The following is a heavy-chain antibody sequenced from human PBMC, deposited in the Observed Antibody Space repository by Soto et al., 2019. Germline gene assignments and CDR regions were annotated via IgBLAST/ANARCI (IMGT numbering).Heavy chain of an antibody. J-gene: IGHJ6*02. CDR1: GFSLSTSGVG. D-gene: IGHD5-18*01. CDR2: IYWNDDK. V-gene: IGHV2-5*01. Sequence: QITLKESGPTLVKPTQTLTLTCTFSGFSLSTSGVGVGWIRQPPGKALEWLALIYWNDDKRYSLSLKSRLTITKDTSKNQAVLTMINMDPVDTATYYCAHRHDLDTAMVTFYYYYYGMDVWGQGTTVTVSS. CDR3: AHRHDLDTAMVTFYYYYYGMDV.